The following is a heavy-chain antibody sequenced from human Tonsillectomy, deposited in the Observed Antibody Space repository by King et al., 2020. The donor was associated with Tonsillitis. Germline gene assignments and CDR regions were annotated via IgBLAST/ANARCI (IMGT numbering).Heavy chain of an antibody. J-gene: IGHJ4*02. CDR2: IDPRDSYT. CDR3: ARCKTYYYGSGPSIFDY. Sequence: VKLVESGAEVKKPGESLRISCKGSGYSFTSYWISWVRQMPGKGLEWMGRIDPRDSYTNYSPSFQGHVTISADISISTAYLQWSSLKASDTAMYYCARCKTYYYGSGPSIFDYWGQGTLVTVSS. CDR1: GYSFTSYW. V-gene: IGHV5-10-1*03. D-gene: IGHD3-10*01.